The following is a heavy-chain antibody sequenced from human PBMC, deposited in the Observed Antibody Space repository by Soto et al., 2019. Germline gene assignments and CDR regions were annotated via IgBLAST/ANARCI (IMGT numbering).Heavy chain of an antibody. CDR2: IYPGDSDT. Sequence: PGESLKISCKDSGYSFTSYWIGWVRQMPGKGLGWMGIIYPGDSDTRYSPSFQGQVTISADKSISTAYLQWSSLKASDTAMYYCARRGTYSSSPGWFDPWGQGTLVTVSS. V-gene: IGHV5-51*01. D-gene: IGHD6-6*01. CDR3: ARRGTYSSSPGWFDP. CDR1: GYSFTSYW. J-gene: IGHJ5*02.